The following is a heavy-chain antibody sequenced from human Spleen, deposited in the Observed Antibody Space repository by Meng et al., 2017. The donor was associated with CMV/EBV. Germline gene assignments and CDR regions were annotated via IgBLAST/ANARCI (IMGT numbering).Heavy chain of an antibody. CDR2: IIPIFGTA. J-gene: IGHJ4*02. CDR1: GGTFSSYA. V-gene: IGHV1-69*05. D-gene: IGHD5-24*01. CDR3: ARGVAPTFNY. Sequence: LWQAGAEVKKPGSSVKVSCKASGGTFSSYAISWVRQAPGQGLEWMGGIIPIFGTANYAQKFQGRVTMTRDTSTSTVYMELSSLRSEDTAVYYCARGVAPTFNYWGQGTLVTVSS.